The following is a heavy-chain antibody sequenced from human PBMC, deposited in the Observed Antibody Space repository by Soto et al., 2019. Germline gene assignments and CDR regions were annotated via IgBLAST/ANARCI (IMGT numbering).Heavy chain of an antibody. CDR2: INHSGST. J-gene: IGHJ6*04. D-gene: IGHD3-10*01. Sequence: SETQSLTCAVYGGSFSGYYWSWIRQPPGKGLEWIGEINHSGSTNYNPSLKSRVTISVDTSKNQFSLKLSSVTAADTAVYYCARGVVRGVIITSTRSGAMDVWGKGTTVTVSS. CDR1: GGSFSGYY. V-gene: IGHV4-34*01. CDR3: ARGVVRGVIITSTRSGAMDV.